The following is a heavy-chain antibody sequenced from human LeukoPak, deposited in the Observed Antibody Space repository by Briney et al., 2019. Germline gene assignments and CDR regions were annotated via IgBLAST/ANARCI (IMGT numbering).Heavy chain of an antibody. CDR2: ISYDGSNK. V-gene: IGHV3-30*03. CDR1: GFTFRGYG. J-gene: IGHJ4*02. CDR3: ARDSDGGYSGYDLDY. D-gene: IGHD5-12*01. Sequence: GRSLRLSCAASGFTFRGYGMHWVRQAPGKGLEWVAVISYDGSNKYYADSVKGRFTISRDNSKNTLYLQMNSLRAEDTAVYYCARDSDGGYSGYDLDYWGQGTLVTVSS.